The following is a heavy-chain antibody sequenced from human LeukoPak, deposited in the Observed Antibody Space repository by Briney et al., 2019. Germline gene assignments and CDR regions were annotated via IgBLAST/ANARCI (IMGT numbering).Heavy chain of an antibody. J-gene: IGHJ3*02. CDR3: ARLRGLDCTTTNCSRLYAFDI. V-gene: IGHV4-59*08. CDR2: IYYSGNT. CDR1: GGSIRGYY. Sequence: SETLCLTCTVSGGSIRGYYWGWIRQPPGKGLEWICYIYYSGNTNYNPSLQSRLTISVDTSKNLFSLSLSTVTAADTPVYYYARLRGLDCTTTNCSRLYAFDIWGLGTMVTVSS. D-gene: IGHD2-2*01.